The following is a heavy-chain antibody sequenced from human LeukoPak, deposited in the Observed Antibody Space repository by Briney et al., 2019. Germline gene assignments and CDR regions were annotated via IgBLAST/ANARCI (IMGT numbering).Heavy chain of an antibody. CDR2: ISYDGSNK. CDR3: ARDTSGYRGY. V-gene: IGHV3-30-3*01. Sequence: PGGSLRPSCAASGFTFSSYAMHWVRQAPGKGLEWVAVISYDGSNKYYADSVKGRFTISRDNSKNTLYLQMNSLRAEDTAVYYCARDTSGYRGYWGQGTLVTVSS. J-gene: IGHJ4*02. D-gene: IGHD3-10*01. CDR1: GFTFSSYA.